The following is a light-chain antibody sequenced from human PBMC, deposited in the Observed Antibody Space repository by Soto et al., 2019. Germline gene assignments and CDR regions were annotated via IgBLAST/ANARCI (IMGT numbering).Light chain of an antibody. CDR2: SNN. J-gene: IGLJ1*01. V-gene: IGLV1-44*01. Sequence: VLTQPPSASGTPGQRVTIPCSGSSSNIGSNTVNWYQQLPGTAPKLLIYSNNQRPSGVPDRFSGSKSGTSASLAISGLQSEDEADYYCAAWDDSLNGSYVFGTGTKVTVL. CDR3: AAWDDSLNGSYV. CDR1: SSNIGSNT.